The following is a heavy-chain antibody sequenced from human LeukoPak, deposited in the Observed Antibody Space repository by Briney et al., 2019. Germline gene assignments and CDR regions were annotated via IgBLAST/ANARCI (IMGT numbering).Heavy chain of an antibody. Sequence: KASETLSLTCTVSGGSISSYYWSWIRQPAGKGLEWIGRIYTSGSTKYNPSLKSRVTMSVDTSKNQFSLKLTSVTAADTAVYYCARAYYYDSSGYYPPDYWGQGMLVTVSS. CDR1: GGSISSYY. CDR2: IYTSGST. D-gene: IGHD3-22*01. V-gene: IGHV4-4*07. J-gene: IGHJ4*02. CDR3: ARAYYYDSSGYYPPDY.